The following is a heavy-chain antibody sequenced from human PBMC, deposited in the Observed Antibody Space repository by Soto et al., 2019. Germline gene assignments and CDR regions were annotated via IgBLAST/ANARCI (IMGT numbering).Heavy chain of an antibody. J-gene: IGHJ6*02. Sequence: GGSLRLSCAASGFTFSSYGMHWVRQAPGKGLEWVAVISYDGSNKYYADSVKGRFTISRDNSKNTLYLQMNSLRAEDTAVYYCAKDFEAAPALDVWGQGTTVTVSS. D-gene: IGHD6-6*01. CDR1: GFTFSSYG. CDR3: AKDFEAAPALDV. CDR2: ISYDGSNK. V-gene: IGHV3-30*18.